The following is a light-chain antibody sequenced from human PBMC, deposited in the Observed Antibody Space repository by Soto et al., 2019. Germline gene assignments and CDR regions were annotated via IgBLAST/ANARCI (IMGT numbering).Light chain of an antibody. CDR3: QQTYRTPLT. J-gene: IGKJ4*01. Sequence: DIQMTQSPNSLSASLIDRFTITFLASENIVTHLNWYQQRPGKAPKVLIYGASNLQPGAPSRFSGSGSGTDFILTISSLQPEDFASYYCQQTYRTPLTFGAGTKV. CDR1: ENIVTH. V-gene: IGKV1-39*01. CDR2: GAS.